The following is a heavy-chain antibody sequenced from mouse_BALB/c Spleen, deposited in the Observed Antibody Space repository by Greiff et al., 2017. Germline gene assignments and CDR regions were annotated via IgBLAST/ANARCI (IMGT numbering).Heavy chain of an antibody. CDR2: IRNKANGYTT. CDR3: ARDRYGNFYAMGN. Sequence: EVKLVESGGGLVQPGGSLRLSCATSGFTFTDYYMSWVRQPPGKALEWLGFIRNKANGYTTEYSASVKGRFTISRDNSQSILYLQMNTLRAEDSATYYCARDRYGNFYAMGNWGQGTSVTVST. V-gene: IGHV7-3*02. CDR1: GFTFTDYY. J-gene: IGHJ4*01. D-gene: IGHD2-1*01.